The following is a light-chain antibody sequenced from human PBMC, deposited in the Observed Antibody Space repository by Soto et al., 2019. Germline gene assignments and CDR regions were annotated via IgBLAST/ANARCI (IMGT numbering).Light chain of an antibody. J-gene: IGKJ4*01. Sequence: EIVLTQSPATLSLSPGERATLSCRASQSVSSYLAWYQQKPGQAPRLLIYDASNRATGIPARFSGSGSGTDFTLTISSLAPEDFAFYYCQQRSNWPLLTFGGGTKVEIK. CDR3: QQRSNWPLLT. V-gene: IGKV3-11*01. CDR1: QSVSSY. CDR2: DAS.